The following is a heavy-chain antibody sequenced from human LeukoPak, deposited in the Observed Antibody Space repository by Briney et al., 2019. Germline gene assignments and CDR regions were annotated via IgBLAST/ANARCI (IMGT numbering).Heavy chain of an antibody. CDR3: ATGFRVGYYYYGMDV. CDR2: FDPEDGET. D-gene: IGHD3-3*01. CDR1: GYTLTELS. V-gene: IGHV1-24*01. Sequence: VSVKVSCKVSGYTLTELSMHWVRQAPGKGLEWMGGFDPEDGETIYAQKFQGRVTMTEDTSTDTAYMELSSLRSEDTAVYYCATGFRVGYYYYGMDVWGQGTTVTVSS. J-gene: IGHJ6*02.